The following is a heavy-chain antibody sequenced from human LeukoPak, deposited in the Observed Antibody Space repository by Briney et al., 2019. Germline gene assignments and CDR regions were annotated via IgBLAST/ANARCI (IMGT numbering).Heavy chain of an antibody. CDR1: GGSISSYY. V-gene: IGHV4-59*01. D-gene: IGHD3-22*01. CDR3: ARHGDSSGYYRV. J-gene: IGHJ4*02. Sequence: SETLSLTCSVFGGSISSYYWSWVRQPPGKGLEWIGYVSYSGSTDYNPSLKSRVIISIDTSKNQFSLKLSSVTAADTAVYYCARHGDSSGYYRVWGQGTLVTVSS. CDR2: VSYSGST.